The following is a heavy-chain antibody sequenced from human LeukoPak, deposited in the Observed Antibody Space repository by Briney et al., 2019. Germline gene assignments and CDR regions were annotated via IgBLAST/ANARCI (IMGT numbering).Heavy chain of an antibody. CDR3: ARDRTYCSSTSCYELFDY. CDR2: IYTSGST. D-gene: IGHD2-2*01. CDR1: GGSISSGSYF. V-gene: IGHV4-61*02. J-gene: IGHJ4*02. Sequence: SETLSLTCTVSGGSISSGSYFWSWIRQPAGKGLEWIGRIYTSGSTNYNPSLKSRVTISVDTSKNQFSLKLSSVTAADTAVYYCARDRTYCSSTSCYELFDYWGQGTLVTVSS.